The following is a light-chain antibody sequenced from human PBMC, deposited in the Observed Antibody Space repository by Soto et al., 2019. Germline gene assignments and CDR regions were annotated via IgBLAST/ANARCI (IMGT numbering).Light chain of an antibody. V-gene: IGLV1-51*02. CDR2: ENN. J-gene: IGLJ3*02. CDR1: SSNIGNNY. Sequence: QSVLTQPPSVSAAPGQKVTISCSGSSSNIGNNYVSWYQQLPGTAPKLLIYENNKRPSGIPDRFSGSKSGTSATLGITGPQTGDEADYYCGTWDSSLGGLWVFGGGTKVTVL. CDR3: GTWDSSLGGLWV.